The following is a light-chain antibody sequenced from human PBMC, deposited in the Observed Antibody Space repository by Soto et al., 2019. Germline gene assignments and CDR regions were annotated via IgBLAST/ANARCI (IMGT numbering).Light chain of an antibody. CDR2: DAS. V-gene: IGKV1-5*01. CDR3: QQYGGSPRT. CDR1: QSISSW. Sequence: DIQMTQSPSTLSASVGDRVTITCRASQSISSWLAWYQQKPGKAPKLLIHDASSRATGIPDRFSGSGSGTDFTLTISRLEPEDFAVYYCQQYGGSPRTFGQGTKVDIK. J-gene: IGKJ1*01.